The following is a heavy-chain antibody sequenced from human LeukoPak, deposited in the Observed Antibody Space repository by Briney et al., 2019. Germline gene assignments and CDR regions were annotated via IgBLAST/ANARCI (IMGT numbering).Heavy chain of an antibody. Sequence: GGSLRLSCAASGFTFSSYSMNWVRQAPGKGLEWVSAISGSGGSTYYADSVKGRFTISRDNSKNTLYLQMNSLRAEDTAVYYCAKVSRITMIVVVNPLDYWGQGTLVTVSS. J-gene: IGHJ4*02. V-gene: IGHV3-23*01. CDR3: AKVSRITMIVVVNPLDY. D-gene: IGHD3-22*01. CDR1: GFTFSSYS. CDR2: ISGSGGST.